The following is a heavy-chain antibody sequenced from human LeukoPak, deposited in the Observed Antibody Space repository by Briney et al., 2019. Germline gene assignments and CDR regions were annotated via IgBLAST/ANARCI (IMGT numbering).Heavy chain of an antibody. CDR3: AKDGRYCSGGSCYEYYFDY. D-gene: IGHD2-15*01. CDR2: INHSGST. CDR1: GGSFSGYY. Sequence: PSETLSLTCAVYGGSFSGYYWSWIRQPPGKGLEWIGEINHSGSTNYNPSLKSRVTISVDTSKNQFSLKLSSVTAADTAVYYCAKDGRYCSGGSCYEYYFDYWGQGTLVTVSS. V-gene: IGHV4-34*01. J-gene: IGHJ4*02.